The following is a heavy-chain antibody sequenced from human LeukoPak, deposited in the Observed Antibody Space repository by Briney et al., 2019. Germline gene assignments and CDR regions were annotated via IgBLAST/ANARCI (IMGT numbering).Heavy chain of an antibody. CDR1: GGTFSSYA. CDR2: IIPIFGTA. CDR3: ARSPPYYDFWSGLMGDYYYYGMDV. Sequence: SVKVSCKASGGTFSSYAISWVRQAPGQGLEWMGGIIPIFGTANYAQKFQGRVTITADESTSTAYMELSSLRSEDTAVYYCARSPPYYDFWSGLMGDYYYYGMDVWGQGTTVTISS. D-gene: IGHD3-3*01. V-gene: IGHV1-69*13. J-gene: IGHJ6*02.